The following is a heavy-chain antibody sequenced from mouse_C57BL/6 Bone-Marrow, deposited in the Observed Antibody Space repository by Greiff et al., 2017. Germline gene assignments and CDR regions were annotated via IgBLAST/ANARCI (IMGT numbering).Heavy chain of an antibody. Sequence: ESGPGLVKPSPSLSLTCSVTGYSITSGYYWNWIRQFPGNKLEWMGYISYDGSNNYNPSLKNRISITRDTSENQFFLKLNSVTTEDTATYYRASGRYYDYDEDYFDYWGQGTTLTVSS. CDR3: ASGRYYDYDEDYFDY. V-gene: IGHV3-6*01. CDR2: ISYDGSN. CDR1: GYSITSGYY. J-gene: IGHJ2*01. D-gene: IGHD2-4*01.